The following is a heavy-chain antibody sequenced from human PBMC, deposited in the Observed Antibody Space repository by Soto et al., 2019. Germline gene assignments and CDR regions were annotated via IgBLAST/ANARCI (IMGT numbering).Heavy chain of an antibody. CDR3: ARATSGWYKDAFDI. CDR1: GFTFSSYA. CDR2: ISYDGSNK. Sequence: QVQLVESGGGVVQPGRSLRLSCAASGFTFSSYAMHWVRQAPGKGLEWVAVISYDGSNKYYADSVKGRFTISRDNSKNNLYRQMNSLRPEDTAVYYCARATSGWYKDAFDIWGQGTMVTVSS. J-gene: IGHJ3*02. D-gene: IGHD6-19*01. V-gene: IGHV3-30-3*01.